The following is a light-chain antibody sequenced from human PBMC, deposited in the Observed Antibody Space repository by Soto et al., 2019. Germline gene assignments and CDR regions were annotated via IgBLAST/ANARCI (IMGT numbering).Light chain of an antibody. Sequence: QSALTQPASVSGSPGQSITISCTGTSSDIGDYDYVSWYQQHPGKAPKLMIYEVINRPSGVSDRLSGSKSGNTASLTISGLQAEDEADYYCSSYTSSSTLVFGGGTKLTVL. CDR3: SSYTSSSTLV. V-gene: IGLV2-14*01. CDR1: SSDIGDYDY. CDR2: EVI. J-gene: IGLJ2*01.